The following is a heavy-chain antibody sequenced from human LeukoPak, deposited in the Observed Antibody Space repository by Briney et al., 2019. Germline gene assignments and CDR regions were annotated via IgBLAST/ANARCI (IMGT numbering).Heavy chain of an antibody. CDR3: ARRGRLDYYYGMDV. D-gene: IGHD3-9*01. J-gene: IGHJ6*02. Sequence: ASVKVSCKASGGTFSSYAISWVRQAPGQELEWMGGIIPIFGTANYAQKFQGRVTITADESTSTAYMELSSLRSEDTAVYYCARRGRLDYYYGMDVWGQGTTVTVSS. CDR1: GGTFSSYA. CDR2: IIPIFGTA. V-gene: IGHV1-69*13.